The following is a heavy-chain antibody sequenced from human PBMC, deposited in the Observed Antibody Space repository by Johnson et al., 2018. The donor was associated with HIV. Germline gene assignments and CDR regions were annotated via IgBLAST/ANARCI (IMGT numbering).Heavy chain of an antibody. CDR2: ISYSGSDT. V-gene: IGHV3-30*18. J-gene: IGHJ3*01. CDR1: GFSFSTYN. CDR3: AKERTAMVTPFYA. Sequence: QVQLVESGGGVVQPGRSLRLSCAASGFSFSTYNMHWVRHAPGRGLEWVAFISYSGSDTYYVDSVKGRFPVSRDNSENTLFLQMNSLRDEDTAVYYCAKERTAMVTPFYAWGQGTRVTVSS. D-gene: IGHD5-18*01.